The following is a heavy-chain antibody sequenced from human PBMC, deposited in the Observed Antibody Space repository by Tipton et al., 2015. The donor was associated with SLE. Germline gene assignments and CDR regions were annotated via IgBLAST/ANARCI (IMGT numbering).Heavy chain of an antibody. CDR1: GFTFSDYA. CDR2: IYSGGKT. CDR3: ARVEMSNHDAFDV. D-gene: IGHD5-24*01. Sequence: SLRLSCAASGFTFSDYAMHWVRQAPGKGLEWVSLIYSGGKTYYTDSVKGRFTISRDNSKNTLFLHMSSLRPEDTAMYFCARVEMSNHDAFDVWGHGTMITVSS. V-gene: IGHV3-53*05. J-gene: IGHJ3*01.